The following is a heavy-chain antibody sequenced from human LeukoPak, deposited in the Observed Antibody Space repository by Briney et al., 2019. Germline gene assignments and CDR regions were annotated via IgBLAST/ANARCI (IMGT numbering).Heavy chain of an antibody. CDR1: GFTLSNHW. Sequence: PGGSLRLSCAASGFTLSNHWMSWVRQAPGKGLEWVANIKEDGSQKYYLDSVKGRFTISRDNAKNSLYLQMNSLRAEDTAVYYCARDSVGWLQHFDYWGQGTLVTVSS. D-gene: IGHD5-24*01. CDR2: IKEDGSQK. V-gene: IGHV3-7*03. J-gene: IGHJ4*02. CDR3: ARDSVGWLQHFDY.